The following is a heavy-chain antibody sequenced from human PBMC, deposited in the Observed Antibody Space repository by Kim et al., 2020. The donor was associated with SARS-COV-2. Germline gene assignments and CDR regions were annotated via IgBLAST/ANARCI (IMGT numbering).Heavy chain of an antibody. J-gene: IGHJ4*02. CDR2: TSAYNGNT. V-gene: IGHV1-18*04. Sequence: ASVKVSCKGSGYTFTSYGISWVRQAPGQGLEWMGRTSAYNGNTNYAQKFQGRVTMTTDTSTSTAYMELRSLRSDDTAVYYCARVTPVPSGGSGTYYYSMAYWGQGTLVTVSS. CDR3: ARVTPVPSGGSGTYYYSMAY. D-gene: IGHD3-10*01. CDR1: GYTFTSYG.